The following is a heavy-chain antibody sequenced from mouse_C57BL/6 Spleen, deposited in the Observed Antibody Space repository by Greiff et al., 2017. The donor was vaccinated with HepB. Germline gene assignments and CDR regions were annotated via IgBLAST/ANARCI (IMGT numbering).Heavy chain of an antibody. J-gene: IGHJ3*01. V-gene: IGHV5-4*01. CDR2: ISDGGSYT. D-gene: IGHD3-1*01. CDR3: ASLGAY. CDR1: GFTFSSYA. Sequence: EVQRVESGGGLVKPGGSLKLSCAASGFTFSSYAMSWVRQTPEKRLEWVATISDGGSYTYYPDNVKGRFTISRDNAKNNLYLQMSHLKSEDTAMYYCASLGAYWGQGTLVTVSA.